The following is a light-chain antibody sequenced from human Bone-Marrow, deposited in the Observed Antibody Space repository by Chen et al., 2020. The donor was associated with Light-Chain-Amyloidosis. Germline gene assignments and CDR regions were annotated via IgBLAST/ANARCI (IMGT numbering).Light chain of an antibody. V-gene: IGLV2-14*01. CDR2: EVT. Sequence: QSALTQPASVSGSPGQSITIPCTGTSSDVGGDNHVSWYQQHPDKAPQLMIYEVTNRPSWVPDRFSGSKSDNTASLPLSGLQTEDEADYFCSSYTITNTLVFGSGTRVTVL. J-gene: IGLJ1*01. CDR1: SSDVGGDNH. CDR3: SSYTITNTLV.